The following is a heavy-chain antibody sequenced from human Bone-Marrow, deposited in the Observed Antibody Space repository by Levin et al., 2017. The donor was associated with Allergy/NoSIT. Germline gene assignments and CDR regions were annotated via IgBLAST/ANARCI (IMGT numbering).Heavy chain of an antibody. V-gene: IGHV3-30*18. D-gene: IGHD1-1*01. CDR2: ISYDGSHE. Sequence: PGGSLRLSCAASGFTFNSYAMHWVRQAPGKGLEWVAVISYDGSHEYYVDSVKGRFSISRDNSKDTVYLQMNSLRAEDTAVYHCVKVVTPWNTAADDAFDVWGQGTKVTVSS. CDR3: VKVVTPWNTAADDAFDV. CDR1: GFTFNSYA. J-gene: IGHJ3*01.